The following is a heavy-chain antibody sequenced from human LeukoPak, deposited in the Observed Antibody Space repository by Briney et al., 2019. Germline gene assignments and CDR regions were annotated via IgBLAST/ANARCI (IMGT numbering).Heavy chain of an antibody. J-gene: IGHJ4*02. D-gene: IGHD3-16*02. Sequence: SETLSLTCAVYGGSFSGYYWSWIRQPPGKGLEWIGEINHSGSTNYNPSLKSRVTISVDTSKNQFSLKLSSVTAADTAVYYCARGLPQYDYVWGSYRYWSQLFDCWGQGTLVTVSS. CDR3: ARGLPQYDYVWGSYRYWSQLFDC. V-gene: IGHV4-34*01. CDR2: INHSGST. CDR1: GGSFSGYY.